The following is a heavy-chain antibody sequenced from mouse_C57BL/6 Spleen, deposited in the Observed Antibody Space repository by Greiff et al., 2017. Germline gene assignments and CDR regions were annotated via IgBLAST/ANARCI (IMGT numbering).Heavy chain of an antibody. CDR2: IDPSDSET. J-gene: IGHJ4*01. V-gene: IGHV1-52*01. D-gene: IGHD2-1*01. CDR1: GYTFTSYW. CDR3: ARDGNYDYAMDY. Sequence: VQLQQPGAELVRPGSSVKLSCKASGYTFTSYWMHWVKQRPIQGLEWIGNIDPSDSETHYNQKFKDKATLTVDKSSSTAYMQLSSLTSEDSAVYYCARDGNYDYAMDYWGQGTSGTVSS.